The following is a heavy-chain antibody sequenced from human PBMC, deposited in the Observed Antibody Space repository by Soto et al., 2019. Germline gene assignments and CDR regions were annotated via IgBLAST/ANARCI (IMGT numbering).Heavy chain of an antibody. CDR1: GGSISSGGYY. CDR2: IYYSGST. D-gene: IGHD3-9*01. V-gene: IGHV4-31*03. CDR3: ARHDNDILTGYSWVFDY. Sequence: QVQLQESGPGLVKPSQTLSLTCTVSGGSISSGGYYWSWIRQHPGKGLEWIGYIYYSGSTYYNPSLESRVTISVDTSKNQFSLKLSSVTAADTAVYYCARHDNDILTGYSWVFDYWGQGTLVTVSS. J-gene: IGHJ4*02.